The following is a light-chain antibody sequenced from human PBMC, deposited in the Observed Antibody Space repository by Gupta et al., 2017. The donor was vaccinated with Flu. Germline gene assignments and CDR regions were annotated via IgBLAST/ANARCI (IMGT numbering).Light chain of an antibody. J-gene: IGKJ5*01. Sequence: DIQLTQSLSFLSASVGDSGTITCRASQVISSYFAWYEQRPWKAPKPLIYAAATWQSGVTSRFSGSGSGTLLALTITSRQPEDFAPYYCQQLNSYPPLTFGQGTRLEI. CDR1: QVISSY. V-gene: IGKV1-9*01. CDR2: AAA. CDR3: QQLNSYPPLT.